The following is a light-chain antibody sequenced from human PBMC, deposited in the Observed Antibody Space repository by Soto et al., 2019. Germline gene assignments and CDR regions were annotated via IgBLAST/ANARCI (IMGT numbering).Light chain of an antibody. CDR3: QQYKNWPT. CDR2: GAS. Sequence: EIVMTQSPATLSVSPGERATLSCRASQSVSSNLAWYQQKPGQAPRLLTYGASTRATGIPARFSGRGSGTEFTLTISSLQSEDFAVYYCQQYKNWPTFGGGTKVEIK. CDR1: QSVSSN. V-gene: IGKV3-15*01. J-gene: IGKJ4*01.